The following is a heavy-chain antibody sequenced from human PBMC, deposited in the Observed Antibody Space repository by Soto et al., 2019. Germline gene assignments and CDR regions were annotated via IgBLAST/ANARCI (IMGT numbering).Heavy chain of an antibody. Sequence: QVQLVQSGAEVKKPGASVKVSCKASGYTFTGYYMHWVRQAPGQGLEWMGWINPNSGGTNYAQKFQGWVTMTRDTSISTAYMELSRLRSDDTAVYYCARDRNLGYCSGGSCFYYYYGMDVWGQGTKVTVSS. V-gene: IGHV1-2*04. D-gene: IGHD2-15*01. CDR2: INPNSGGT. J-gene: IGHJ6*02. CDR3: ARDRNLGYCSGGSCFYYYYGMDV. CDR1: GYTFTGYY.